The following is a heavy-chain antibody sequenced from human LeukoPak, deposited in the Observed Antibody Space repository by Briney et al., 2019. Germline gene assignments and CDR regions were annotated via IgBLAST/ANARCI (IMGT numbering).Heavy chain of an antibody. CDR2: INPNSGGT. CDR3: VRGRGDSSGYYYVSDDY. V-gene: IGHV1-2*02. CDR1: GYTFTGYY. J-gene: IGHJ4*02. Sequence: ASVTVSCKSSGYTFTGYYMHWVRQAPGQGLEGMGGINPNSGGTNYAQKVQGRVTMTRDTSISTAYMELSRLRSDDTAVYYCVRGRGDSSGYYYVSDDYWGQGTLVTVSS. D-gene: IGHD3-22*01.